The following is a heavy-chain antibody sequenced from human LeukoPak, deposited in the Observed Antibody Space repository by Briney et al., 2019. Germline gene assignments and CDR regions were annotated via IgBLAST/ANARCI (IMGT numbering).Heavy chain of an antibody. D-gene: IGHD1-26*01. V-gene: IGHV1-3*01. J-gene: IGHJ3*02. CDR1: GGTFSSYA. CDR3: ARMRVEAVGALIGMLFDI. Sequence: ASVKVSCKASGGTFSSYAISWVRQAPGQGLEWMGWINAGNGNTKYSQKFQGRVTITRDTSASTAYMELSSLRSEDTAVYYCARMRVEAVGALIGMLFDIWGQGTMVTVSS. CDR2: INAGNGNT.